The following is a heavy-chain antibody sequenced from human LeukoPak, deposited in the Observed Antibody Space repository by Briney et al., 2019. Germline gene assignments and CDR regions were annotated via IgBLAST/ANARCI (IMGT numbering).Heavy chain of an antibody. D-gene: IGHD4-17*01. J-gene: IGHJ4*02. Sequence: SETLSLTCTVSGGSISSYYWSWIRQPPGKGLEWIGYIYYTGSTNYNPSLKSRVTISVDTSKNQFSLKLSSVTAADTAMYYCARIPTVTFFDYWGQGTLVTVSS. CDR3: ARIPTVTFFDY. V-gene: IGHV4-59*12. CDR1: GGSISSYY. CDR2: IYYTGST.